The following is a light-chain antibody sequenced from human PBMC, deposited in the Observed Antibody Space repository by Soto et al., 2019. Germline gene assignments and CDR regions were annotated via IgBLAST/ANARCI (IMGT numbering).Light chain of an antibody. CDR1: QSVSNNY. CDR3: QQYGVSPRT. J-gene: IGKJ1*01. CDR2: GAS. Sequence: ELVLTQSPGTLSLSPGERATLTCRASQSVSNNYLTWYQQKPGQAPRLLIYGASNRATGIPDKFSGSGSGTDFTLTISRVEPEDFAVYYCQQYGVSPRTFGQGTKVEV. V-gene: IGKV3-20*01.